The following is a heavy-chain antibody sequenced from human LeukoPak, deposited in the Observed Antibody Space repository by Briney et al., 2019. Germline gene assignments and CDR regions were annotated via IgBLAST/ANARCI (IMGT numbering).Heavy chain of an antibody. CDR1: GYTFTGYY. D-gene: IGHD3-3*01. V-gene: IGHV1-2*02. Sequence: ASVKVSCKASGYTFTGYYMHWVRQAPGQGLEWMGWINPNSGGTNYAQKSQGRVTMTRDTSISTAYMELSRLRSDDTAVYYCARGPGWGYDFWGGYPPTKKYYYYMDVWGKGTTVTVSS. J-gene: IGHJ6*03. CDR2: INPNSGGT. CDR3: ARGPGWGYDFWGGYPPTKKYYYYMDV.